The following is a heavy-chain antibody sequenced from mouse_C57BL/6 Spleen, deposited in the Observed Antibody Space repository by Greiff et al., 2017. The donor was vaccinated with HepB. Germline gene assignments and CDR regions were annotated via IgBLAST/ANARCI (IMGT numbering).Heavy chain of an antibody. Sequence: QVQLQQPGAELVMPGASVKLSCKASGYTFTSYWMHWVKQRPGQGLEWIGEIDPSDSYTNYNQKLKGKSTLTVDKSSSTAYMQLSSLTSEDSAVYYGARGTTVNWYCDVWGTGTTVTVSS. J-gene: IGHJ1*03. CDR1: GYTFTSYW. CDR2: IDPSDSYT. V-gene: IGHV1-69*01. CDR3: ARGTTVNWYCDV. D-gene: IGHD1-1*01.